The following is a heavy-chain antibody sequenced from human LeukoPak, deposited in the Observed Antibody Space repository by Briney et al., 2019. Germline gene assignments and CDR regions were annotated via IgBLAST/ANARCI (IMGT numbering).Heavy chain of an antibody. J-gene: IGHJ3*02. D-gene: IGHD2-15*01. CDR2: IYPGDSDT. CDR3: ARSDEPDIVVMIAATGAFDI. CDR1: GYRFTNYW. Sequence: GESLKISCKGSGYRFTNYWIGWVRQMPGKGLEWMGTIYPGDSDTRYSPSFQGQVTISADKSISTAFLQWSSLKASDTAMYYCARSDEPDIVVMIAATGAFDIWGQGTMVTVSS. V-gene: IGHV5-51*01.